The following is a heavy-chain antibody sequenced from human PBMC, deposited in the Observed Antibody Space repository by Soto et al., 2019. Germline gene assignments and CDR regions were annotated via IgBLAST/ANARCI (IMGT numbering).Heavy chain of an antibody. CDR1: GFTFSDYY. J-gene: IGHJ4*02. Sequence: QVQLAESGGGLAKPGGTLRLSCAASGFTFSDYYMSWIRQAPGTGLEWVSYISSSGSTIYYADSVKGRFTISRDNAKNSLYLQMNSLRAEDPAVYYCARDPDGYNPLFDYWGPGALVTVAS. CDR2: ISSSGSTI. CDR3: ARDPDGYNPLFDY. V-gene: IGHV3-11*01. D-gene: IGHD5-12*01.